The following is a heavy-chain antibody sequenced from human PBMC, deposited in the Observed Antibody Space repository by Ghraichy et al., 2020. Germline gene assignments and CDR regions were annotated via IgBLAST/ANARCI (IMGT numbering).Heavy chain of an antibody. CDR1: GYTFTSYG. CDR2: ISAYNGNT. J-gene: IGHJ3*02. Sequence: ASVKVSCKASGYTFTSYGISWVRQAPGQGLEWMGWISAYNGNTNYAQKLQGRVTMTTDTSTSTAYMELRSLRSDDTAVYYCANLYRSAGAFDIWGQGTMVTVSS. V-gene: IGHV1-18*04. CDR3: ANLYRSAGAFDI. D-gene: IGHD6-19*01.